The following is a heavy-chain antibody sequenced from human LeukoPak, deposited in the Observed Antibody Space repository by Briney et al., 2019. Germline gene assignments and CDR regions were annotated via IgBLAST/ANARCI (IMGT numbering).Heavy chain of an antibody. CDR1: GFTFTNYH. J-gene: IGHJ4*02. CDR2: ITSSGSYS. Sequence: GGSLRLSCAASGFTFTNYHMNWVRQAPGKGLEWVSYITSSGSYSQYAASVKGRFTVSRDNAKNLVYLQMTSLTTEDTAVYYCAREPSFDHWGQGTLVTVSS. CDR3: AREPSFDH. V-gene: IGHV3-21*01.